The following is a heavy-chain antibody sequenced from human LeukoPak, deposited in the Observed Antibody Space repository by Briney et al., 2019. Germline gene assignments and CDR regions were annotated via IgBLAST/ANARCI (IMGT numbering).Heavy chain of an antibody. CDR2: IYYSGST. V-gene: IGHV4-39*01. Sequence: PSETLSLTCTVSGGSISSSSYYWGWIRQPPGKGLEWIGSIYYSGSTYYNPSLKSRVTISVDASKNQFSLKLSSVTAADTAAYYCARHVEGQFAPGDYWGQGTLVTVSS. J-gene: IGHJ4*02. CDR3: ARHVEGQFAPGDY. D-gene: IGHD3-10*01. CDR1: GGSISSSSYY.